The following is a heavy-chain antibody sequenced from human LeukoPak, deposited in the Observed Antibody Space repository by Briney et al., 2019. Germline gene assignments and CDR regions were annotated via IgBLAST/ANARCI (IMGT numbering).Heavy chain of an antibody. Sequence: SGTLSLACAVSGGSISSSNWWSWVRQPPGKGLEWIGEIYHSGSTNYNPSLKSRVTISVDKSKNQFSLKLSSVTAADTAVYYCARGGSSWVIGYDYWGQGTLVTVSS. CDR2: IYHSGST. CDR1: GGSISSSNW. CDR3: ARGGSSWVIGYDY. J-gene: IGHJ4*02. V-gene: IGHV4-4*02. D-gene: IGHD6-13*01.